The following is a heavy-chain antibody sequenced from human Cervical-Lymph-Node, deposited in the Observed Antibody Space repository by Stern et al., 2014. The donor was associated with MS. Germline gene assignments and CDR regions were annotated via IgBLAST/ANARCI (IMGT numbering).Heavy chain of an antibody. CDR3: ARVSYCGGDCYESGFDY. D-gene: IGHD2-21*02. J-gene: IGHJ4*02. Sequence: QVQLVESGGGVVQPGRSLRLSCAASGFTFSSYGMHWVRQAPGKGLEWVAVIWYDGSNKYYADSVKGRFTISRDNSKNTLYLQMNSLRAEDTAVYYCARVSYCGGDCYESGFDYWGQGTLVTVSS. CDR2: IWYDGSNK. V-gene: IGHV3-33*01. CDR1: GFTFSSYG.